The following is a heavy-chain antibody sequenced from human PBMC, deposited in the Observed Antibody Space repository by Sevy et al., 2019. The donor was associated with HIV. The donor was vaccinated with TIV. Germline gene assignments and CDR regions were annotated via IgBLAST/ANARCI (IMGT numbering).Heavy chain of an antibody. CDR2: ISSDSTTI. V-gene: IGHV3-48*02. J-gene: IGHJ6*02. CDR1: GFTFSSHG. CDR3: AKDFTGYNGMDV. Sequence: GGSLRLSCAASGFTFSSHGMTWVRQVPGKGLEWLSFISSDSTTIYYADSVKGRFTISRDNDKNSLYLQMNSLRDEDTAIYYCAKDFTGYNGMDVWGQGTMVTVSS. D-gene: IGHD3-9*01.